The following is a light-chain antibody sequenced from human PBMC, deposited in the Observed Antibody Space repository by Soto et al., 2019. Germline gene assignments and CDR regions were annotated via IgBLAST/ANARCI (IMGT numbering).Light chain of an antibody. CDR2: GVS. Sequence: EIVLTQFPGTLSLSPVERATLSCRASQSVRSTYLAWYQQKPGQAPRLLMYGVSSRATGIPDRFSGSGSGTDFTLTISRLETEDFAVYYCQQYGSSPFAFGQGTRLEIK. J-gene: IGKJ5*01. CDR3: QQYGSSPFA. CDR1: QSVRSTY. V-gene: IGKV3-20*01.